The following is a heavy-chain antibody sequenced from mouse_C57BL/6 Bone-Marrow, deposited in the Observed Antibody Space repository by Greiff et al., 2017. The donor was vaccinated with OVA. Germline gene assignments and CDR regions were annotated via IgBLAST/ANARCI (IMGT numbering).Heavy chain of an antibody. CDR1: GYTFTSYW. J-gene: IGHJ3*01. CDR2: IDPSDSYT. CDR3: ARGDRTAY. Sequence: QVQLQQPGAELVMPGASVKLSCKASGYTFTSYWMHWVKQRPGQGLEWIGEIDPSDSYTNYNQKFKGKSTLTVDKSSSTAYMQLSSLTSEDSAVYYCARGDRTAYWGQGTLVTVSA. D-gene: IGHD3-3*01. V-gene: IGHV1-69*01.